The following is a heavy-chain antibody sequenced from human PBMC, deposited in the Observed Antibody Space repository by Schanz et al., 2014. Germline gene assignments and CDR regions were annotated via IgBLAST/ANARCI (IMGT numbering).Heavy chain of an antibody. D-gene: IGHD1-1*01. CDR3: ARGTDWNLHY. V-gene: IGHV3-21*05. Sequence: EGQLLESGGGLIQPGGSLRLSCAASGFTFSSYAMSWIRQAPGKGLEWVSYISGTTTYTNYADSVKGRFSISRDNAKNSLYLQLNSLRAGDTAVYYCARGTDWNLHYWGQGALVTVSS. J-gene: IGHJ4*02. CDR1: GFTFSSYA. CDR2: ISGTTTYT.